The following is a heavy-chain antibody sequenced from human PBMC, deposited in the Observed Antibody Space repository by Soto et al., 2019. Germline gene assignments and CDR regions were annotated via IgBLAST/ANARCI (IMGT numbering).Heavy chain of an antibody. CDR1: GFTFSSYG. J-gene: IGHJ6*02. Sequence: GGSLRLSCAASGFTFSSYGMHWVRQAPGKGLEWVAVISYDGSNKYYADSVKGRFTISRDNSKNTLYLQMNSLRAEDTAVYYCAKVPYSSSWYYYGMDVWGQGTTVTVSS. V-gene: IGHV3-30*18. D-gene: IGHD6-13*01. CDR2: ISYDGSNK. CDR3: AKVPYSSSWYYYGMDV.